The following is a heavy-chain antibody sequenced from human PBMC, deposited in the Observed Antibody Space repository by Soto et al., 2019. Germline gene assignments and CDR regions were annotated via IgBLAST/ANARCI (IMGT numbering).Heavy chain of an antibody. Sequence: SETLSLTCTVSGGSISSSSYYWGWIRQPPGKGLEWIGSIYYSGSTYYNPSLKSRVTISVDTSKNQFSLKLSSVTAADTAVYYCASVGYCSGGSCYSGTITSGDAFDIWGQGTMVTVSS. CDR2: IYYSGST. D-gene: IGHD2-15*01. CDR3: ASVGYCSGGSCYSGTITSGDAFDI. J-gene: IGHJ3*02. V-gene: IGHV4-39*01. CDR1: GGSISSSSYY.